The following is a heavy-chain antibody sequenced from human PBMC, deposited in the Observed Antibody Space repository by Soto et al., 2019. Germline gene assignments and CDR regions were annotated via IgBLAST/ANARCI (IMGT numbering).Heavy chain of an antibody. J-gene: IGHJ4*02. V-gene: IGHV4-34*01. CDR1: LVAFVGYS. CDR2: INHSGST. Sequence: SDTLSLTCAVYLVAFVGYSWSWIRQPPGKGLEWIGEINHSGSTNNNPSLKSRVTISVDTSKNQFSLKLSSVTAADTAVYYCARGLRSGTYYFHYWGQG. CDR3: ARGLRSGTYYFHY. D-gene: IGHD6-25*01.